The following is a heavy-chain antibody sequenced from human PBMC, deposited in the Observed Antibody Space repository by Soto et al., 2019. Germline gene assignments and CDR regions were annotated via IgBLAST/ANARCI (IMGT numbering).Heavy chain of an antibody. CDR1: GFTFCDYY. D-gene: IGHD3-3*01. V-gene: IGHV3-11*04. J-gene: IGHJ6*02. CDR2: ISSSSTI. CDR3: ARDRRITIFGDYYYYYDMDV. Sequence: GGSLRLSCAASGFTFCDYYMNWVRQAPGKGLEWVSSISSSSTIYYADSVKGRFTISRDNAKNSLYLQMNSLRAEDTAVYYCARDRRITIFGDYYYYYDMDVWGQGTTVTVSS.